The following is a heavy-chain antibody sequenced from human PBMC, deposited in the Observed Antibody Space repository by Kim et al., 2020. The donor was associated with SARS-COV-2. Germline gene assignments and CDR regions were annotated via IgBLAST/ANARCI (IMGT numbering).Heavy chain of an antibody. CDR1: GGSISSYY. V-gene: IGHV4-59*13. J-gene: IGHJ4*02. CDR2: IYYSGST. CDR3: AREGRFFEWQRIDY. Sequence: SETLSLTCTVSGGSISSYYWSWIRQPPGKGLEWIGYIYYSGSTNYNPSLKSRVTISVDTSKNQFSLKLSSVTAADTAVYYCAREGRFFEWQRIDYWGQGTLVTVSS. D-gene: IGHD3-3*01.